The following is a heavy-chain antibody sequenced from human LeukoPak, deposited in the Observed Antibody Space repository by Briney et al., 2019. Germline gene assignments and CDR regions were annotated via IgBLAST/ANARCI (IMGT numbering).Heavy chain of an antibody. Sequence: AAVKISCKTSGYTFTDYYMHWVRQAPGQGLEWMGWINPNSGGTNYAQEFQGRVTITRDTSISTAYMELSRLTSDDTAVYYCARASSKYQLLNPFDYWGQGTLVTVSS. CDR2: INPNSGGT. CDR1: GYTFTDYY. J-gene: IGHJ4*02. CDR3: ARASSKYQLLNPFDY. D-gene: IGHD2-2*01. V-gene: IGHV1-2*02.